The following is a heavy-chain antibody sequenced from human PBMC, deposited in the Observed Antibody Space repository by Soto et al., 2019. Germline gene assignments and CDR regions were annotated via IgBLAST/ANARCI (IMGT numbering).Heavy chain of an antibody. J-gene: IGHJ1*01. D-gene: IGHD6-13*01. CDR3: ARHVRIAAAGTPYFQH. Sequence: QVQLQASGPGLVKPSETLSLTCTVSGGSISSYYWSWIRQPPGKGLEWIGYIYYSGSTNYNPSLKSRVTISVDTSKNQFSLKLSSVTAADTAVYYCARHVRIAAAGTPYFQHWGQGTLVTVSS. CDR1: GGSISSYY. CDR2: IYYSGST. V-gene: IGHV4-59*08.